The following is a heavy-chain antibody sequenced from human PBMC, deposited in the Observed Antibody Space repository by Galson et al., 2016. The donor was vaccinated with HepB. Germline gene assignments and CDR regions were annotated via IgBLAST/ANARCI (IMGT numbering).Heavy chain of an antibody. V-gene: IGHV4-61*01. CDR1: GDSISGGNYY. J-gene: IGHJ1*01. CDR2: IYHSGST. D-gene: IGHD1-14*01. Sequence: TLSLTCTVSGDSISGGNYYWSWIRQPPGKGLEWIGYIYHSGSTNYNPSLKCRVTMSVDTSKNEFSLKVRSVTAADTAVYYCARDGDREYFQHWGPGTLVAVSS. CDR3: ARDGDREYFQH.